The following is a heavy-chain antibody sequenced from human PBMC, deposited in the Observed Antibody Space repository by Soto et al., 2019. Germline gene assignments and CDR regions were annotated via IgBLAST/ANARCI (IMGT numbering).Heavy chain of an antibody. CDR3: ARERGRYCSGESCYPFGP. CDR2: INDSGST. Sequence: SETLSLTCAVYGGAFRGYYWSWIRQPPGKGLEWLGEINDSGSTNYNPSLKIRITISLDTSKKEISLRLSSVTAADTAVYYCARERGRYCSGESCYPFGPWGQGALVTVSS. J-gene: IGHJ5*02. D-gene: IGHD2-15*01. CDR1: GGAFRGYY. V-gene: IGHV4-34*01.